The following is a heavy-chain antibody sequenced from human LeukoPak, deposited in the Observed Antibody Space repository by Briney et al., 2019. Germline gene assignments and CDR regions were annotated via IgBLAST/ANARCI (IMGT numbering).Heavy chain of an antibody. CDR2: INPNSGGT. D-gene: IGHD6-13*01. CDR1: GYTFTGYY. Sequence: ASVKVSCKASGYTFTGYYMHWVRQAPGQGLEWMGWINPNSGGTNYAQKFQGRVTMTRDTSISTAYMELSRLRSDDTAVYYCATGQGSSWFWYFDYWGQGTLVTVSS. V-gene: IGHV1-2*02. CDR3: ATGQGSSWFWYFDY. J-gene: IGHJ4*02.